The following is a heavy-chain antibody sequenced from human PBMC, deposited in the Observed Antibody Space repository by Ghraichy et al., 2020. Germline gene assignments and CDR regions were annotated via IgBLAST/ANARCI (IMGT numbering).Heavy chain of an antibody. CDR3: AKFFGSGRYNNFPDY. J-gene: IGHJ4*02. CDR1: GFSFSSFA. D-gene: IGHD3-10*01. CDR2: ITNSGNT. V-gene: IGHV3-23*05. Sequence: GGSLRLSCAASGFSFSSFAMSWVRQPLGKGMEWVSTITNSGNTYYADSVKGRFTISRDNYQNILYLQLDSLGAGDTAVYHCAKFFGSGRYNNFPDYWGRGTLVTVSS.